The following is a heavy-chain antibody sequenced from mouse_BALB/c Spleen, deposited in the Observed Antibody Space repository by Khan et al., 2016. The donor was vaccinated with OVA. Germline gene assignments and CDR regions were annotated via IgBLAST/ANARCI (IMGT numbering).Heavy chain of an antibody. D-gene: IGHD3-1*01. CDR3: ARRGAARARWGYFAY. V-gene: IGHV1-63*02. Sequence: QVQLKESGAELVRPGTSVKMSCKAAGYTFTNYWIGWVKQRPGHGLEWIGDIYPGGGCTNYNEKFKGKATLTADTSSSTAYMQVNSLTSEDSAIYDCARRGAARARWGYFAYWGQGTTLTVSA. CDR2: IYPGGGCT. J-gene: IGHJ2*01. CDR1: GYTFTNYW.